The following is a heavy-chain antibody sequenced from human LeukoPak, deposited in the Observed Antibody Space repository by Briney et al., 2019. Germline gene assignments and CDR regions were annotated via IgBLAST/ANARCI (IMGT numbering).Heavy chain of an antibody. J-gene: IGHJ6*02. Sequence: PGGSLRLSCAASGFTFSSYAMHWVRQAPGKGLEWVAVISYDGSNKYYADSVKGRFTISRDNSKNTLYLQMNSLRAEDTAVYYCARDQAVYDSSGVGWFYYYYGMDVWGQGTTVTVSS. CDR2: ISYDGSNK. CDR3: ARDQAVYDSSGVGWFYYYYGMDV. CDR1: GFTFSSYA. D-gene: IGHD3-22*01. V-gene: IGHV3-30-3*01.